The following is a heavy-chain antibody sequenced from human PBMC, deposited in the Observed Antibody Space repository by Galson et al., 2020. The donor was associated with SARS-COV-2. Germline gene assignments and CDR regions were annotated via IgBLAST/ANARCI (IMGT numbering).Heavy chain of an antibody. V-gene: IGHV1-69*13. Sequence: SVKVSCKASGGTFSSSDVNWVRRAPGQGLEWLGGFIHVFHTATYAQKFQGRVKITADEPTTTAYMELTSLRSDDTAVYFCVRGEVQTLDYWGQGTLVTVSS. J-gene: IGHJ4*02. CDR3: VRGEVQTLDY. CDR2: FIHVFHTA. D-gene: IGHD1-1*01. CDR1: GGTFSSSD.